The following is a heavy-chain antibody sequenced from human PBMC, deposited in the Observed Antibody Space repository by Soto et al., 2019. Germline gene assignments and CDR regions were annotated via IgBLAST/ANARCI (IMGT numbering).Heavy chain of an antibody. CDR3: ARDLGSSSHYYYGMDV. J-gene: IGHJ6*02. CDR1: GFTVSSNY. Sequence: GGSLRLSCAASGFTVSSNYMSWVRQAPGKGLEWVSVIYSGGSTYYADSVKGRFTISRDNSKNTLYLQMNSLRAEDTAVYYCARDLGSSSHYYYGMDVWGQGTTVTVSS. V-gene: IGHV3-53*01. CDR2: IYSGGST. D-gene: IGHD6-6*01.